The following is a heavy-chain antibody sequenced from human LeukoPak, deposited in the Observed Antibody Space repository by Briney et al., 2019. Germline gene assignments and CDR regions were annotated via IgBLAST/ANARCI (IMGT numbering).Heavy chain of an antibody. J-gene: IGHJ5*02. CDR1: GGSISGSH. D-gene: IGHD1-1*01. CDR3: ARDRVVNLSIYWFDP. V-gene: IGHV4-4*07. Sequence: SETLSLTCTVSGGSISGSHWSWLRQPAGKGLEWIGRIDSSGSTNYNPSLKSRVSMSVDTSRNQFSLKLSSVTAADTAVYYCARDRVVNLSIYWFDPWGQGTLVTVSS. CDR2: IDSSGST.